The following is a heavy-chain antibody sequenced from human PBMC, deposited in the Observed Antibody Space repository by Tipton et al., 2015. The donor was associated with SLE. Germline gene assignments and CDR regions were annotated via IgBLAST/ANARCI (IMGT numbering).Heavy chain of an antibody. CDR2: IYSGGST. CDR1: GFTVSSNY. CDR3: AKSQGLTLLRGEDIDY. V-gene: IGHV3-53*01. Sequence: SLRLSCAASGFTVSSNYMSWVRQAPGKGLEWVSVIYSGGSTYYADSVKGRFTISRDNSKNTLYLQMNSLRAEDTAVYYCAKSQGLTLLRGEDIDYWGQGTQATVSS. D-gene: IGHD2-15*01. J-gene: IGHJ4*02.